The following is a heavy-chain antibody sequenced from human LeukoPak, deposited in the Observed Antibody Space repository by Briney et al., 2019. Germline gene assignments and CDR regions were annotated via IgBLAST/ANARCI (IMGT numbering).Heavy chain of an antibody. CDR3: AKDAGFSRSYVRVDY. Sequence: GGSLRLSCAASGFTLSSYAMSWVRQPPGKGLEWVSLINGNAGSTYYADSVKGRFTISRDNSKNTLYLQMNSLRAEDTAIYDCAKDAGFSRSYVRVDYWGQGTLVTVSS. CDR1: GFTLSSYA. D-gene: IGHD1-26*01. V-gene: IGHV3-23*01. CDR2: INGNAGST. J-gene: IGHJ4*02.